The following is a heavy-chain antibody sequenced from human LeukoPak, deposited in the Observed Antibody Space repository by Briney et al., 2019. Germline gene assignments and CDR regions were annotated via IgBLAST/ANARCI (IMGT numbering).Heavy chain of an antibody. CDR3: ARGYGDYPSYFDY. CDR1: GGSFSGYY. CDR2: INHNGST. D-gene: IGHD4-17*01. Sequence: SETLSLTCAVYGGSFSGYYWSWIRQPPGKGLEWIGEINHNGSTNYNPSLKSRVTISVDTSKNQFSLKLSSVTAADTAVYYCARGYGDYPSYFDYWGQGTLVTVSS. J-gene: IGHJ4*02. V-gene: IGHV4-34*01.